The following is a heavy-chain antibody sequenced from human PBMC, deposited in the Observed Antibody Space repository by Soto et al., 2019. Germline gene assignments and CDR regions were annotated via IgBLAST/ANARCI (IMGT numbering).Heavy chain of an antibody. D-gene: IGHD4-17*01. CDR3: ANSISGEERPYGMDV. CDR2: ISGSGGST. J-gene: IGHJ6*02. Sequence: EVQLLESGGGLVQPGGSLRLSCAASGFTFSSYAMSWVRQAPGKGLEWVSAISGSGGSTYYADSVKGRFTISRDNSKNTVYLQMTGLRAEDTAVYYWANSISGEERPYGMDVWGQGTTVTVSS. V-gene: IGHV3-23*01. CDR1: GFTFSSYA.